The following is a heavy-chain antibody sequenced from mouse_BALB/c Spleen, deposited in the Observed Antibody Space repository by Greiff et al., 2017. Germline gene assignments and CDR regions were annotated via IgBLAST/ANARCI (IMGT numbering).Heavy chain of an antibody. D-gene: IGHD1-1*01. CDR2: IYPSDSYT. Sequence: QVQLKQPGAELVRPGASVKLSCKASGYTFTSYWINWVKQRPGQGLEWIGNIYPSDSYTNYNQKFKDKATLTVDKSSSTAYMQLSSPTSEDSAVYYCTGTVYYAMDYWGQGTSVTVSS. CDR1: GYTFTSYW. V-gene: IGHV1-69*02. CDR3: TGTVYYAMDY. J-gene: IGHJ4*01.